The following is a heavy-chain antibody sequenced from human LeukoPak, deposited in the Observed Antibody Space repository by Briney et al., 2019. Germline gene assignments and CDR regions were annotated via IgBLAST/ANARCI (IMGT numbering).Heavy chain of an antibody. J-gene: IGHJ4*02. CDR3: AKDFGRGTVAGTLYYFDY. CDR1: GFTFSSYA. D-gene: IGHD6-19*01. Sequence: GGSLRLSCAASGFTFSSYAMHWVRQAPGKGLEWVAVISYDGSNKYYADSVKGRFTISRDNSKNTLYLQMNSLRAEDTAVYYCAKDFGRGTVAGTLYYFDYWGQGTLVTVSS. V-gene: IGHV3-30*18. CDR2: ISYDGSNK.